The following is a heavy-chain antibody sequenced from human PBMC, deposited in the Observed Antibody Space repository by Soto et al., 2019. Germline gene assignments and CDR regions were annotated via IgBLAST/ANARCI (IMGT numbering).Heavy chain of an antibody. CDR2: ISWSSGNI. J-gene: IGHJ5*02. CDR3: ARGGSGALTAAACRTTLFDP. D-gene: IGHD6-13*01. V-gene: IGHV3-9*01. Sequence: EVQLVESGGGVVQPGRSLRLSCTGSGFTFDDYAMYWVRQRPGAGLEWVAGISWSSGNIAHADSVKGRFTVSRDNDMSSLYLQMNSLRVEDTAMYYCARGGSGALTAAACRTTLFDPWGQGTLVIVSS. CDR1: GFTFDDYA.